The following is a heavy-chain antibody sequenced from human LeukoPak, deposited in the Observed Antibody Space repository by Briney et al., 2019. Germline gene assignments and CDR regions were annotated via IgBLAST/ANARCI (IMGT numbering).Heavy chain of an antibody. J-gene: IGHJ4*02. CDR3: APYGSGSSSDY. CDR2: ISGSGGST. D-gene: IGHD3-10*01. Sequence: GGSLRLSCAASGFTFSIYAMSWVRQAPGKGLEWVSAISGSGGSTYYADSVKGRFTISRDNSKNTLYLQMNSLRAEDTAVYYCAPYGSGSSSDYWGQGTLVTVSS. CDR1: GFTFSIYA. V-gene: IGHV3-23*01.